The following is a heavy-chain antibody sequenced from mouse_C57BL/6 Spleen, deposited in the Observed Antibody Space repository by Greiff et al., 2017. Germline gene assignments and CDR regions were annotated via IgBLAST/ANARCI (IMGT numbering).Heavy chain of an antibody. CDR3: ARWYYGSSWAMDY. J-gene: IGHJ4*01. Sequence: VQLQESGPELVKPGASVKISCKASGYAFSSSWMNWVKQRPGKGLEWIGRIYPGDGDTNYNGKFKGKATLTADKSSSTAYMQLSSLTSEDSAVYFCARWYYGSSWAMDYWGQGTSVTVSS. D-gene: IGHD1-1*01. V-gene: IGHV1-82*01. CDR2: IYPGDGDT. CDR1: GYAFSSSW.